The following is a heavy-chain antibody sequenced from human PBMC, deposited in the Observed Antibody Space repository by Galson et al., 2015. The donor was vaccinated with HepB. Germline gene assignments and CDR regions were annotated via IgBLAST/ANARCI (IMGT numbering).Heavy chain of an antibody. CDR1: GFTFTTYS. J-gene: IGHJ6*02. V-gene: IGHV3-21*01. Sequence: PLRLSCAASGFTFTTYSMNWVRQAPGKGLEWVSSISKSSNYIDYEESVKGRFTISRDNAKNSVYLQMTSLRAEDTAVYYCARDKGDGMDVWGQGTTVTVSS. D-gene: IGHD3-16*01. CDR2: ISKSSNYI. CDR3: ARDKGDGMDV.